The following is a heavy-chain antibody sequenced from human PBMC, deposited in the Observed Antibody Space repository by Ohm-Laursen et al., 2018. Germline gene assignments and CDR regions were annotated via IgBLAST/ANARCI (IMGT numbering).Heavy chain of an antibody. D-gene: IGHD6-19*01. Sequence: SVKGRFTISRDNSKNTLYLQMNSLRAEDTAVYYCAKSKMEYTSGWYYYYGMDVWGQGTTVTVSS. J-gene: IGHJ6*02. CDR3: AKSKMEYTSGWYYYYGMDV. V-gene: IGHV3-30*02.